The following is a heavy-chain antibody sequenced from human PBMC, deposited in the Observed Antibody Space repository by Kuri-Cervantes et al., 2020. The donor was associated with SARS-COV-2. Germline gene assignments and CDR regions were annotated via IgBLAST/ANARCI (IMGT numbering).Heavy chain of an antibody. Sequence: GSLRLSCAVYGGSFSGYYWGWIRQPPGKGLEWIGSIYYSGSTYYNPSLKSRVTISVDTSKNQFSLKLSSVTAADTAVYYCARHKVATIEEYYFDYWGQGTLVTVSS. J-gene: IGHJ4*02. V-gene: IGHV4-39*01. CDR1: GGSFSGYY. CDR2: IYYSGST. CDR3: ARHKVATIEEYYFDY. D-gene: IGHD5-12*01.